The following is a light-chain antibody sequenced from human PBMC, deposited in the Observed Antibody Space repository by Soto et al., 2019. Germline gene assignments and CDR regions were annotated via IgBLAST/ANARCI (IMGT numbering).Light chain of an antibody. CDR2: DAS. CDR3: KQYDNLPPFP. Sequence: DVQMTQSPSSLSASVGDRVTITCQASQDISNYLNWYQQKPGKAPKLLIYDASNLETGVPSRFSGSGSGTDFPFTISSLQPEDIATYYCKQYDNLPPFPFGQGTRLAIK. J-gene: IGKJ5*01. V-gene: IGKV1-33*01. CDR1: QDISNY.